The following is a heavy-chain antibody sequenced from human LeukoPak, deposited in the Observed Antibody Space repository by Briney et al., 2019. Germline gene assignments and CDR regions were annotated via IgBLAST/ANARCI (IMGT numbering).Heavy chain of an antibody. J-gene: IGHJ4*02. D-gene: IGHD3-16*02. V-gene: IGHV3-7*01. CDR1: GFTLSSYW. Sequence: GGSLRLSCAASGFTLSSYWMSWVRQAPGKGLEWVANIKQDGSEKYYVDSVKGRFTISRDNAKNSLYLQMNSLRAEDTAVYYCARDFVFYDYVWGSYRSSQTPDYWGQGTLVTVSS. CDR2: IKQDGSEK. CDR3: ARDFVFYDYVWGSYRSSQTPDY.